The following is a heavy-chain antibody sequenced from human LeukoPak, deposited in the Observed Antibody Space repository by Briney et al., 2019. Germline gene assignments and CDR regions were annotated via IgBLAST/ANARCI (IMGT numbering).Heavy chain of an antibody. D-gene: IGHD3-10*01. Sequence: GESLKISCKGFGYSFTSYWIGWVRQMPGKGLEWMGIIYPGDSDTRYSPSFQGQVTISADKSISTAYLQWSSLKASDTAMYYCARLHAQDSGSQNYYFDYWGQGTLVTVSS. CDR3: ARLHAQDSGSQNYYFDY. V-gene: IGHV5-51*01. CDR2: IYPGDSDT. CDR1: GYSFTSYW. J-gene: IGHJ4*02.